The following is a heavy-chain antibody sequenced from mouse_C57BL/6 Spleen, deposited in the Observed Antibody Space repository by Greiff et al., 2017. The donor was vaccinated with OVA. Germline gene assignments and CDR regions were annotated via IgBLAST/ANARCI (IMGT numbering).Heavy chain of an antibody. D-gene: IGHD1-1*01. CDR3: TRDGSSPYYFDY. Sequence: EVKLVESGEGLVKPGGSLKLSCAASGFTFSSYAMSWVRQTPEKRLEWVAYISSGGDYIYYADTVKGRFTISRDNARNTLYLQMSSLKSEDTAMYYCTRDGSSPYYFDYWGQGTTLTVSS. V-gene: IGHV5-9-1*02. CDR2: ISSGGDYI. J-gene: IGHJ2*01. CDR1: GFTFSSYA.